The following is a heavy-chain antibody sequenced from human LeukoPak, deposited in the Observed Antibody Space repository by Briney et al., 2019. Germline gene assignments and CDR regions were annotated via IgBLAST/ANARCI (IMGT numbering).Heavy chain of an antibody. CDR3: AKDHDILTGPDY. CDR2: ISGSGGST. V-gene: IGHV3-23*01. Sequence: GGSLRLSCAASRFTFSSYAMSWVRQAPGKGLEWVSAISGSGGSTYYADSVKGRFTISRDNSKNTLYLQMNSLRAEDTAVYYCAKDHDILTGPDYWGQGTLVTVSS. D-gene: IGHD3-9*01. J-gene: IGHJ4*02. CDR1: RFTFSSYA.